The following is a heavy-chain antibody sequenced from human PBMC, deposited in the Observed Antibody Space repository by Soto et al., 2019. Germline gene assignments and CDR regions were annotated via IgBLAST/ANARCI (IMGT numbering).Heavy chain of an antibody. CDR1: GGSFSGYY. CDR2: INHSGST. Sequence: QVQLQQWGAGLLKPSETLSLTCAVYGGSFSGYYWSWIRQPPGKGLEWIGEINHSGSTNYNPSLTSRVTISVDTSKHQFSLQLSSVTAADTAVYYCAGGAGSSWYRCPNALDIWGQGTMVTVSS. V-gene: IGHV4-34*01. D-gene: IGHD6-13*01. J-gene: IGHJ3*02. CDR3: AGGAGSSWYRCPNALDI.